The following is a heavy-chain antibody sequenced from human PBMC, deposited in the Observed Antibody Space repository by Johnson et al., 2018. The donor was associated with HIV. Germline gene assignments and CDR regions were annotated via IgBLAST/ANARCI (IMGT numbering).Heavy chain of an antibody. Sequence: VQLVESGGGLVKPGGSLRLSCAASGFTFSGSPMHWVRQASGKGLEWVGRIRSKVNNYATAYAASVTGRFIISRDDSNNTAYLQMNSLKTEDTAMYYCTTYSGSHRGGDAFDSGAKGQWSPSPQ. CDR2: IRSKVNNYAT. CDR1: GFTFSGSP. CDR3: TTYSGSHRGGDAFDS. D-gene: IGHD1-26*01. V-gene: IGHV3-73*01. J-gene: IGHJ3*01.